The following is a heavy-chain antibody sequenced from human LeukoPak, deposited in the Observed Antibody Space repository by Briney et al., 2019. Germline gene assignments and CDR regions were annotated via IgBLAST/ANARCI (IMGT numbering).Heavy chain of an antibody. CDR1: GGSISSSSYY. J-gene: IGHJ5*02. V-gene: IGHV4-39*07. CDR3: ARDRPAAIGLGWFDP. CDR2: IYYSGST. Sequence: ETLSLTCTVSGGSISSSSYYWVRIRQPPGKGLEWIGSIYYSGSTYYNPSLKSRVTISVDTSKNQFSLKLSSVTAADTAVYYCARDRPAAIGLGWFDPWGQGTLVTVSS. D-gene: IGHD2-2*02.